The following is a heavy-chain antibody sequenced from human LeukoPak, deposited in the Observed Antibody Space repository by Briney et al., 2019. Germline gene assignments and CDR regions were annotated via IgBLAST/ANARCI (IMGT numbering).Heavy chain of an antibody. CDR2: INHSGST. D-gene: IGHD2-2*01. CDR1: GGSFSGYY. J-gene: IGHJ6*02. CDR3: ARTTRLGYCSSTSCPRYYYYGMDV. Sequence: SETLSLTCAVYGGSFSGYYWSWIRQPPGKGLEWVGEINHSGSTNYNPSLKSRVTRSVDASKNQFSLKLSSVTAADTAVYYCARTTRLGYCSSTSCPRYYYYGMDVWGQGTTVSVSS. V-gene: IGHV4-34*01.